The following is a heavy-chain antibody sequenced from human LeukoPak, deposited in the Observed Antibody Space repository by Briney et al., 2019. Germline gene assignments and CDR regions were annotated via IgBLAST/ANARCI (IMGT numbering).Heavy chain of an antibody. CDR2: IIPIFGTA. Sequence: AASVKVSSTASGGTFTSYAISWVRHAPGQGLEWMGGIIPIFGTANYPPKFQGRVTITPDESTSTAYMEMSSLRSEDTAVYYCARAAYYDSSGYPYYFDYWGQGTLVTVSS. CDR1: GGTFTSYA. D-gene: IGHD3-22*01. J-gene: IGHJ4*02. CDR3: ARAAYYDSSGYPYYFDY. V-gene: IGHV1-69*13.